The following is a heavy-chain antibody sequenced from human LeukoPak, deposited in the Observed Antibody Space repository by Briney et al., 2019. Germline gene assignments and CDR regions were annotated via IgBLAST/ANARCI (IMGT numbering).Heavy chain of an antibody. J-gene: IGHJ5*02. D-gene: IGHD3-10*01. CDR1: GGSISSYY. CDR3: ARVHGSGSYGWFDP. Sequence: SETLSLTCTVSGGSISSYYWSWIRQPPGKGLEWIGYIYYSGSTNYNPSLKSRVTISVDTSKNQFSLKLSSVTAADTAVYYCARVHGSGSYGWFDPWGQGTLVTVSS. V-gene: IGHV4-59*01. CDR2: IYYSGST.